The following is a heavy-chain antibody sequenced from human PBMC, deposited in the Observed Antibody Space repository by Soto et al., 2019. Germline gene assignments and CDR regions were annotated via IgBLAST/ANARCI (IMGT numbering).Heavy chain of an antibody. CDR3: AQVPTAKRYYVSGMDV. Sequence: TSETLSLTCTVSGDSITSNSYFWAWIRQPPGKGLEWIGYIYFNGNTYYHPSLRSRVIMSLDMSKNQFSLNMSSVTAADAAVYYCAQVPTAKRYYVSGMDVWGQGTTVTVSS. V-gene: IGHV4-31*03. CDR1: GDSITSNSYF. D-gene: IGHD2-2*01. CDR2: IYFNGNT. J-gene: IGHJ6*02.